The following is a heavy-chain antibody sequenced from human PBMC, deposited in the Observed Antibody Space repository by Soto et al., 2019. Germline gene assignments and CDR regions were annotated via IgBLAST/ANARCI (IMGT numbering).Heavy chain of an antibody. CDR3: ATMGSGYYYDY. J-gene: IGHJ4*02. D-gene: IGHD3-22*01. Sequence: PGGSLRLSCAASGFTFSRYSMNWVRQAPGKGLEWVSSISSGRTYTDYADSVKGRFTISGDNAKNSLYLQMNSLRAEDTAVYYCATMGSGYYYDYWGQGTLVTVS. V-gene: IGHV3-21*01. CDR2: ISSGRTYT. CDR1: GFTFSRYS.